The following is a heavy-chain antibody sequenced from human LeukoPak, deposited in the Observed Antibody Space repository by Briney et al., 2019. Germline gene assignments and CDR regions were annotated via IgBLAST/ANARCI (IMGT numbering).Heavy chain of an antibody. CDR1: GGTFSSYA. Sequence: GASVKVSCKASGGTFSSYAITWVRQAPGQGLEWMGIINPSGGSTSYAQKFQGRVTMTRDTSTSTVYMELSSLRSEDTAVYYCARDGGAYWGQGTLVTVSS. V-gene: IGHV1-46*01. CDR3: ARDGGAY. J-gene: IGHJ4*02. CDR2: INPSGGST. D-gene: IGHD3-16*01.